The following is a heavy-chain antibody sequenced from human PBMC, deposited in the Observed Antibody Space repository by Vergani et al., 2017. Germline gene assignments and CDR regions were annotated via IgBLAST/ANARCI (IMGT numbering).Heavy chain of an antibody. D-gene: IGHD2-2*01. CDR2: INPNRGGQ. V-gene: IGHV1-2*02. CDR3: ARVGTSSNRDYFDY. CDR1: GYTFTDYF. J-gene: IGHJ4*02. Sequence: QVQLVQSGAEVKKPGASVKVSCKASGYTFTDYFMNWVRQAPGKGLEWMGWINPNRGGQNYAKKFQGRVTMTRDTSISTAYMELSNMKSDDTAVYYCARVGTSSNRDYFDYWGQGTLVTVSS.